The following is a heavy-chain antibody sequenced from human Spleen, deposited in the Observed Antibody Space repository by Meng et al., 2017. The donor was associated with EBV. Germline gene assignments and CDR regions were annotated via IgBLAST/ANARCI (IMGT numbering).Heavy chain of an antibody. CDR2: IYPSGST. CDR1: GGSISSSNW. V-gene: IGHV4-4*02. J-gene: IGHJ4*02. D-gene: IGHD5-24*01. CDR3: ARAPNDGYHPLGY. Sequence: QGQRQGSGPGLVKPSGTLSLTCAVSGGSISSSNWWSWVRQPPGKGLEWIGEIYPSGSTNYNPSLKSRVTISVDKSKNQFSLRLNSVTAADTAVYYCARAPNDGYHPLGYWGQGTLVTVSS.